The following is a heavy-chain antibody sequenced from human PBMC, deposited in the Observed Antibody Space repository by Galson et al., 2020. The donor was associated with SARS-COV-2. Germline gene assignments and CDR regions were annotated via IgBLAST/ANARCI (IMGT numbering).Heavy chain of an antibody. J-gene: IGHJ4*02. D-gene: IGHD6-25*01. CDR3: ARLGLAAAASDY. CDR2: IYYTGTT. V-gene: IGHV4-39*01. Sequence: SETLSLTCTVSGGSISSSSYYWGWIHQPPGKGLEWIGSIYYTGTTYYNPSLRSRVTISIDTSKQFSLKLSSVTAADTAVYYCARLGLAAAASDYWGQGTLVTVSS. CDR1: GGSISSSSYY.